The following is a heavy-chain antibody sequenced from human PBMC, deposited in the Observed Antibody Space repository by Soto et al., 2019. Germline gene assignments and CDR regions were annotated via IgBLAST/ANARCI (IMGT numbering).Heavy chain of an antibody. J-gene: IGHJ4*02. V-gene: IGHV2-5*02. CDR3: AHKGGGDRILDY. CDR2: IYWDDAK. Sequence: QITLKESGPTLVKPTQTLTLTCTFSGFSLSASGVGVGWIRQPPGKALEWLAIIYWDDAKHYSPSLKSSLTITKAPSKNQVVLTMTNMDPVDTATYYCAHKGGGDRILDYWGQGTLVTVSS. D-gene: IGHD3-16*01. CDR1: GFSLSASGVG.